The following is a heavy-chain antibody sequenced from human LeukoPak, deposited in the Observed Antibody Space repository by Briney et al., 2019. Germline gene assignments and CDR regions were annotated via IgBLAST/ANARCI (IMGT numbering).Heavy chain of an antibody. CDR1: GGSISSYY. J-gene: IGHJ4*02. D-gene: IGHD6-19*01. CDR3: ARAVSGRFDY. V-gene: IGHV4-59*01. Sequence: SETLSLTCTVSGGSISSYYWSWIRQPPGKGLEWIGYIYYSGSTNYNPSLKSRVTISVDTSKNQFSLKLSSVTAADTAVYYCARAVSGRFDYWGQGTLVTVSS. CDR2: IYYSGST.